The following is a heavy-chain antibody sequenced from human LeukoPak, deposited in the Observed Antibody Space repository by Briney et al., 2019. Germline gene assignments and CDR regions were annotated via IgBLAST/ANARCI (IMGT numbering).Heavy chain of an antibody. J-gene: IGHJ4*02. V-gene: IGHV1-2*02. CDR1: GYTFTGYY. CDR2: INPNSGGT. D-gene: IGHD1-26*01. CDR3: ARSSGSYWEFDY. Sequence: ASVKVSCKASGYTFTGYYMHWVRQAPGQGLEWMGWINPNSGGTNYAQKFQGRVTMTRDTSISTAHMELSRLRSDDTAVYYCARSSGSYWEFDYWGQGTPVTVSS.